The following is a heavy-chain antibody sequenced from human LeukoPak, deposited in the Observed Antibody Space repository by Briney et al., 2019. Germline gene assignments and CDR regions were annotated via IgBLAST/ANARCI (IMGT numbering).Heavy chain of an antibody. CDR3: ARDLFYSVSGTYYNVGRVFNY. J-gene: IGHJ4*02. V-gene: IGHV1-2*02. D-gene: IGHD3-10*01. Sequence: ASVKVSCKASGGTFSSYAFTWVRQAPGQGLEWMGWINPNSGGTNYAQKFQGRVTMTRDTSITTAYMELTSLRSDDTAVYYCARDLFYSVSGTYYNVGRVFNYWGQGTLVTVSS. CDR1: GGTFSSYA. CDR2: INPNSGGT.